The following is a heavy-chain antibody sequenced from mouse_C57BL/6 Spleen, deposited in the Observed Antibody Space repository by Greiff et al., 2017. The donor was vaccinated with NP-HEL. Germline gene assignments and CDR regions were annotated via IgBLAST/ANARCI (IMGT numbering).Heavy chain of an antibody. CDR3: ARGLLDYGSMDY. V-gene: IGHV1-59*01. J-gene: IGHJ4*01. D-gene: IGHD1-1*01. CDR2: IDPSDSYT. CDR1: GYTFTSYW. Sequence: QVQLQQPGAELVRPGTSVKLSCKASGYTFTSYWMHWVKQRPGQGLEWIGVIDPSDSYTNYNQKFKGKATLTVDTSSSTAYMQLSSLTSEDSAVYYCARGLLDYGSMDYWGQGTSVTVSS.